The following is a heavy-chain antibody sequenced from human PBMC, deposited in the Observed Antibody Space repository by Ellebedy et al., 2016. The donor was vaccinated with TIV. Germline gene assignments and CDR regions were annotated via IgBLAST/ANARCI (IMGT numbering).Heavy chain of an antibody. CDR2: TYYRSKWYN. J-gene: IGHJ3*02. V-gene: IGHV6-1*01. CDR3: VRGSRGAFDI. CDR1: GDSVFSNAVA. Sequence: MPSETLSLTCAISGDSVFSNAVAWHWIRQSPSRGLEWLGRTYYRSKWYNEYAVSVKSRITINPDTSKNQFSLQLNSLTPEDQALYYCVRGSRGAFDIWGQGTMVTVSS.